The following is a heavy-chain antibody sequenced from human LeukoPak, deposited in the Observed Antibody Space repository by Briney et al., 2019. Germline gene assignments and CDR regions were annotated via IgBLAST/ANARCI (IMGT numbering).Heavy chain of an antibody. D-gene: IGHD3-3*01. J-gene: IGHJ5*02. CDR1: GYTFTGYY. V-gene: IGHV1-2*02. Sequence: ASVKVSCKASGYTFTGYYMHWVRQAPGQGLEWMGWINPNSGGTNYAQKFQGRVTTTRDTSISTAYMELSRLRSDDTAVYYCARASYDFWSGYYHNWFDPWGQGTLVTVSS. CDR2: INPNSGGT. CDR3: ARASYDFWSGYYHNWFDP.